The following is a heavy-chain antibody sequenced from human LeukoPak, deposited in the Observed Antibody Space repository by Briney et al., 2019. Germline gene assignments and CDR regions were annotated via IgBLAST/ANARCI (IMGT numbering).Heavy chain of an antibody. CDR2: ISYDGSNK. J-gene: IGHJ6*02. CDR1: GFTFSSYW. D-gene: IGHD1-14*01. CDR3: ARVPGGRLYYYYGMDV. Sequence: GGSLRLSCAASGFTFSSYWMHWVRQAPGKGLEWVAVISYDGSNKYYADSVKGRFTISRDNSKNTLYLQMNSLRAEDTAVYYCARVPGGRLYYYYGMDVWGQGTTVTVSS. V-gene: IGHV3-30-3*01.